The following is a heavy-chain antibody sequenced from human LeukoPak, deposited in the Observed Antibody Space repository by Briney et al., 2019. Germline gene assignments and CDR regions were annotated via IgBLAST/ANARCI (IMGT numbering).Heavy chain of an antibody. J-gene: IGHJ4*02. CDR1: GGSISSSSYY. Sequence: PSETLSLTCTVSGGSISSSSYYWGWIRQPPGKGLEWIGSIYYSGSTYYNPSLKSRVTISVDTSKNQFSLKLSSVTAADTAVYSCARQESSSCFDYWGQGTLVTVSS. V-gene: IGHV4-39*01. CDR3: ARQESSSCFDY. CDR2: IYYSGST. D-gene: IGHD6-6*01.